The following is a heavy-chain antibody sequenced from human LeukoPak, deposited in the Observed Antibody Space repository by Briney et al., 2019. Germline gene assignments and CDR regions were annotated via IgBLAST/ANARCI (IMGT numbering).Heavy chain of an antibody. CDR1: GFTFSSYG. CDR3: AKARFLEWLPPTFDY. CDR2: ISYDGRDK. Sequence: GGSLRLSCAASGFTFSSYGMHWVRQAPGKGLDWVAFISYDGRDKYYADSVKGRFTISRDNSKNTLSLQMNRLRAEDTAVYYCAKARFLEWLPPTFDYWGQGTLVTVSS. V-gene: IGHV3-30*18. D-gene: IGHD3-3*01. J-gene: IGHJ4*02.